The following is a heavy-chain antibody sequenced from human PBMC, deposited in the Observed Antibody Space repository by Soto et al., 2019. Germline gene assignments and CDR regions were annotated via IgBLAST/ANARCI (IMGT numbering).Heavy chain of an antibody. Sequence: QAHLEQSGAELKRPGASVKVSCKASGYTFSDFDINWLRQASRQGPEWMGLTNAKSGDTFFAQRFQGIFNLAWGTSLCTAVTQVGSLASDDTAIYYCARRNTFNFAGFDVWGQGTTVAVSS. J-gene: IGHJ6*02. V-gene: IGHV1-8*01. D-gene: IGHD2-2*02. CDR3: ARRNTFNFAGFDV. CDR1: GYTFSDFD. CDR2: TNAKSGDT.